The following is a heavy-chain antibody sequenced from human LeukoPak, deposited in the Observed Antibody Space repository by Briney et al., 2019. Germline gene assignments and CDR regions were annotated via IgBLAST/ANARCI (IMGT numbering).Heavy chain of an antibody. CDR2: IKTDGSRT. Sequence: PGGSLRLSCAAPGFTFSSYWMHWVRHAPGKGLVWVSRIKTDGSRTHYADFAQGRFTISRDNAKNTLYLQMNSLRAEDTAVYYCARDGYEFRAFDIWGQGTMVTVS. J-gene: IGHJ3*02. CDR3: ARDGYEFRAFDI. D-gene: IGHD5-12*01. CDR1: GFTFSSYW. V-gene: IGHV3-74*01.